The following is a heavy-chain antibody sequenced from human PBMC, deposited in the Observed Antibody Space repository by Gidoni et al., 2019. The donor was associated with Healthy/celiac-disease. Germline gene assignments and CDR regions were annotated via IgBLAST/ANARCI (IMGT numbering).Heavy chain of an antibody. CDR1: GFTFSSYA. CDR2: ISGSGGST. D-gene: IGHD3-10*01. CDR3: AKDPPLLWFGESYYFDY. V-gene: IGHV3-23*01. Sequence: EVQLLESGGGLVQPGGSLRLSCAASGFTFSSYAMSWVRQAPGKGLEWVSAISGSGGSTYYADSVKGRFTISRDNSKNTLYLQMNSLRAEDTAVYYCAKDPPLLWFGESYYFDYWGQGTLVTVSS. J-gene: IGHJ4*02.